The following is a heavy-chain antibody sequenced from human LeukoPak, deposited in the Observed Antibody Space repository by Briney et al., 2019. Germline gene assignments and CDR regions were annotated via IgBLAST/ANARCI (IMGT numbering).Heavy chain of an antibody. J-gene: IGHJ4*02. CDR3: ARGPFDH. Sequence: SETLSLTCAVYGGSFSGYYWSWIRQPPGKGPEWIGEINHSGSTNYNPSLKSRVTISVDTSKNQFSLKLSSVTAADTAVYYCARGPFDHWGQGTLVTVSS. CDR1: GGSFSGYY. CDR2: INHSGST. V-gene: IGHV4-34*01.